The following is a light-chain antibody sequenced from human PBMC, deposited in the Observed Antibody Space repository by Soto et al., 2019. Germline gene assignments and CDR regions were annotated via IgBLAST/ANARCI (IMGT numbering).Light chain of an antibody. V-gene: IGKV3-15*01. Sequence: EIVMTQSPATLSVSPGERATLSCRASQSLSTNLAWYQQKPGQAPRLLIYGASTRATGIPARFNGSGSETEFTLTISSLQSEDFAVYYGYHSNSWPQWTVGQGTKGEIK. CDR2: GAS. CDR1: QSLSTN. CDR3: YHSNSWPQWT. J-gene: IGKJ1*01.